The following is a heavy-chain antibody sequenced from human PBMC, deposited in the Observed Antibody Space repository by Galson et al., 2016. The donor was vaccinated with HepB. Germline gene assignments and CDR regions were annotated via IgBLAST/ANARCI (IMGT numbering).Heavy chain of an antibody. CDR1: GFTFSSFE. Sequence: SLRLSCAASGFTFSSFEMNWVRQAPGKGLEWLSFISSSGTTIYSADSVKGRFTISRDNARNSLYLQMNSLRVEDTAVYYCARDLVYPGDYGKYYYYGMDVWGQGTTVTVSS. V-gene: IGHV3-48*03. D-gene: IGHD4-17*01. CDR2: ISSSGTTI. CDR3: ARDLVYPGDYGKYYYYGMDV. J-gene: IGHJ6*02.